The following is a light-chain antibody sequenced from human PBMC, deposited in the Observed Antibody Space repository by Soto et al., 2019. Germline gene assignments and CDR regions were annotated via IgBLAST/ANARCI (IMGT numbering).Light chain of an antibody. CDR1: SNDVGIYNS. V-gene: IGLV2-8*01. Sequence: QSVLTQPPSAAGSPRQSVTISCTGTSNDVGIYNSVSWYQQHPGKAPKLMIYEVTKRPSGVPDRFSGSKSGNTASLTVSGLQAEDEADYYCSSYAGSNPYVFGTGTKVTVL. CDR3: SSYAGSNPYV. J-gene: IGLJ1*01. CDR2: EVT.